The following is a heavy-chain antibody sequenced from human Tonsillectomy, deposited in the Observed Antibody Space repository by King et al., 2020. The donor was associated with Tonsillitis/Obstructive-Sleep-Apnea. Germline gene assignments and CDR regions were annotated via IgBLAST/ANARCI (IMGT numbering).Heavy chain of an antibody. CDR3: ARVVKWIQLWPDAFDI. D-gene: IGHD5-18*01. Sequence: VQLVESGGGLVQPGGSLRLSCAASGFAFSTYWMTWVRQAPGKGLEWVANIKEDGSEKYYVDSMKGRLTISRDNAKNSLYLQMNSLRVEDTAVYYCARVVKWIQLWPDAFDIWGQGTMVTVSS. CDR1: GFAFSTYW. J-gene: IGHJ3*02. CDR2: IKEDGSEK. V-gene: IGHV3-7*03.